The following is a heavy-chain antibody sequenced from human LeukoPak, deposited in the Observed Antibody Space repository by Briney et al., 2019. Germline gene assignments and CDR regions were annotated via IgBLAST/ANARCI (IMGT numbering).Heavy chain of an antibody. Sequence: SETLSLTCTVSGGSISSGGYYWSWIRQHPGKGLEWIGCIYYSGSTYYNPSLKSRVTISVDTSKNQFSLKLSSVTAADTAVYYCARSYGSGNYFDYWGQGTLVTVSS. J-gene: IGHJ4*02. CDR1: GGSISSGGYY. V-gene: IGHV4-31*03. D-gene: IGHD3-10*01. CDR3: ARSYGSGNYFDY. CDR2: IYYSGST.